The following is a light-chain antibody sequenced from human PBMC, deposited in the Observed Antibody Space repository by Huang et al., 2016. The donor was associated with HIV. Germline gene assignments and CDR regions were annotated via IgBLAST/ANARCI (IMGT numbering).Light chain of an antibody. CDR1: QDISNY. CDR3: QQYDNLPPLMYT. CDR2: EAS. V-gene: IGKV1-33*01. Sequence: DIQMTQSPSSLSASVGDRVTITCQASQDISNYLNWYQQKPGKAPKLLIYEASNFEKGVPSRFSGSGSGTDFTFTISSLQPEDIATYYCQQYDNLPPLMYTFGQGTKLEIK. J-gene: IGKJ2*01.